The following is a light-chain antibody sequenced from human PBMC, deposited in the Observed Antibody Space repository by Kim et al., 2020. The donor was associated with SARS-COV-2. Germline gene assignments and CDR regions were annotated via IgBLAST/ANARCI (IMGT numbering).Light chain of an antibody. J-gene: IGLJ2*01. CDR1: SGSIASNF. CDR2: EDS. Sequence: NFMLTQPHSVSDSPGKTVTISCTRSSGSIASNFVQWFQQRPGSAPTTVIYEDSQRPSGVPDRFSGSIDSSSNSASLIISGLKTEDEADYYCQSYDDNYVVFGGGTKLTVL. CDR3: QSYDDNYVV. V-gene: IGLV6-57*03.